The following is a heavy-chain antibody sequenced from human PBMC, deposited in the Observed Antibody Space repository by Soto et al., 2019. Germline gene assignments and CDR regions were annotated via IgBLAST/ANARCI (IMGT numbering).Heavy chain of an antibody. Sequence: GESLKISCKGSGYSFTSYWIGWVRQMPGKGLEWMGIIYPGDSDTRYSPSFQGQVTISADKSISTAYLQWSSLKASDTAMYYCARRSASIAASPYYYYMDVWGKGTTVTVSS. D-gene: IGHD6-13*01. J-gene: IGHJ6*03. CDR3: ARRSASIAASPYYYYMDV. CDR2: IYPGDSDT. V-gene: IGHV5-51*01. CDR1: GYSFTSYW.